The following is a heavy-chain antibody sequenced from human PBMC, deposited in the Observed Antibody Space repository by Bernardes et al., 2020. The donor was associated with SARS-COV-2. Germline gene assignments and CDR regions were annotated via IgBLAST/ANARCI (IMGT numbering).Heavy chain of an antibody. CDR1: GYNFDAYG. Sequence: ASVKVSCKASGYNFDAYGMSWLRQAPGQGVEWVGWISVKTGATRYAPKFQGRVLMTRDTSTSTAYMEMQSLRSVDTAVYHCARDRATHCRLNICYFVWDLWGPGTLVAVSP. V-gene: IGHV1-18*01. J-gene: IGHJ5*02. D-gene: IGHD2-21*02. CDR3: ARDRATHCRLNICYFVWDL. CDR2: ISVKTGAT.